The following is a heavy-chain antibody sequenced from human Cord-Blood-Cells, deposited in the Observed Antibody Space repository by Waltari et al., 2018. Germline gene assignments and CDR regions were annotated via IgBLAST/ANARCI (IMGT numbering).Heavy chain of an antibody. D-gene: IGHD3-9*01. CDR3: ATTYYDILAGYYDY. J-gene: IGHJ4*02. V-gene: IGHV4-34*01. CDR2: INQSEST. CDR1: GGSFSGYY. Sequence: QVQLQQWGAGLLKPSETLSLTCAVYGGSFSGYYWSWIRQPPGKGLEWIGEINQSESTNYNPSLKSRVTISVDTSKNQFSLKLSSVTAADTAVYYCATTYYDILAGYYDYWGQGTLVTVSS.